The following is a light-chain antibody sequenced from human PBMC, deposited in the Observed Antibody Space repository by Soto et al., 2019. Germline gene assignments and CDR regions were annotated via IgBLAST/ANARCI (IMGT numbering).Light chain of an antibody. V-gene: IGKV3-20*01. CDR1: QSVTGDK. CDR3: QQYGNSPFT. J-gene: IGKJ2*01. CDR2: GRS. Sequence: EIVLTQSPGPLSLSPGNSAALSCRASQSVTGDKVAWYQQRPGQAPRLLIYGRSTRATDIPARFRGSGSGTHYTLTINRLEPEDFALYSCQQYGNSPFTFGQGTKLEI.